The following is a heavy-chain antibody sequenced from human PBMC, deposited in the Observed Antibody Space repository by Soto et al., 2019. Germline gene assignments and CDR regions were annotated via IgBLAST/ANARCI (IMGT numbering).Heavy chain of an antibody. CDR2: INWNGGSS. CDR3: ARTVYDFWSGYQDKGYYFDY. V-gene: IGHV3-20*01. CDR1: GFTFDDYG. Sequence: GGSLRLSCAASGFTFDDYGMSWVRQAPGKGLEWVSGINWNGGSSGYADSVKGRFTISRDNAKNSLYLQMNSLRAEDTALYHCARTVYDFWSGYQDKGYYFDYWGQGTLVTVSS. J-gene: IGHJ4*02. D-gene: IGHD3-3*01.